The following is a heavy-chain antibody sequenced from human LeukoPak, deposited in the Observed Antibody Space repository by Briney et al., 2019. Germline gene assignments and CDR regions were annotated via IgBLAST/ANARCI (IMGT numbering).Heavy chain of an antibody. CDR3: ATDQPGNDYDFWSGYSFDY. Sequence: PAASVKVSCKVSGYTLTELSMHWVRQAPGKGLEWMGGFDPEDGETIYAQKYQGRVTMTEDTSTDTAYMELSSLRSEDTAVYYCATDQPGNDYDFWSGYSFDYWGQGTLVTVSS. D-gene: IGHD3-3*01. J-gene: IGHJ4*02. CDR1: GYTLTELS. CDR2: FDPEDGET. V-gene: IGHV1-24*01.